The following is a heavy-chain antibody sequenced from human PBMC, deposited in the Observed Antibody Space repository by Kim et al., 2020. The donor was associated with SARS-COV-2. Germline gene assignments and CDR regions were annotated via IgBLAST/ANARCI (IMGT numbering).Heavy chain of an antibody. CDR2: ISGGGANP. CDR3: AKCQYSCGSDAFDI. V-gene: IGHV3-23*01. D-gene: IGHD5-18*01. CDR1: GFTFSNYA. Sequence: GGSLRLSCAASGFTFSNYAMNWVRQAPGKGLEWVSGISGGGANPKYADSVKGRFTISRDNSKNTLYLQMNSLRGDDTALYYCAKCQYSCGSDAFDIWGQGTLVSVSS. J-gene: IGHJ3*02.